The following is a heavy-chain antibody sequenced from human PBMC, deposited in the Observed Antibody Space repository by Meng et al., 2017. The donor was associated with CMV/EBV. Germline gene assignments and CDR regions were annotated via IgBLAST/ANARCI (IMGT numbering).Heavy chain of an antibody. Sequence: GGSLRLSCAASGFTFSSYSMNWVRQAPGKGLEWVSSISSSSSYIYYADSVKGRFTISRDNAKNSLSLQMNSLRAEDTAVYYCAYSGIAVAGPNDSWGQGTLVTVSS. V-gene: IGHV3-21*01. J-gene: IGHJ4*02. CDR3: AYSGIAVAGPNDS. CDR1: GFTFSSYS. CDR2: ISSSSSYI. D-gene: IGHD6-19*01.